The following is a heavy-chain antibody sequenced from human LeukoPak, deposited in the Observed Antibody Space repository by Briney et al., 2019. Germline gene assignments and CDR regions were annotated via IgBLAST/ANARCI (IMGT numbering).Heavy chain of an antibody. J-gene: IGHJ3*02. V-gene: IGHV1-46*01. CDR1: GDTFSSYY. Sequence: ASVKVSCKASGDTFSSYYMHWVRQAPGQGLEWMGIINPSGGSISYAQKFQGRVTMTRDTSISTAYMELSRLRSDDTAVYYCARAGVWDYSDSSGYHNGAFDIWGQGTMDTVSS. D-gene: IGHD3-22*01. CDR3: ARAGVWDYSDSSGYHNGAFDI. CDR2: INPSGGSI.